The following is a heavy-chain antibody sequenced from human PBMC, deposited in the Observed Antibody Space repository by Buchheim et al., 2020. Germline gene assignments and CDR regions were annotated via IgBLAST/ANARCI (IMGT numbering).Heavy chain of an antibody. J-gene: IGHJ5*02. Sequence: EVQLVESGGGLVQPGGSLRLSCAASRFTFSSYWMHWVRQAPGKGLVWVSRIDGDGTSTRYADSVKGRFSISRDNTKNTLSLQMNSLRAGDSAVYYCARGFDYGADWVDLWGQGTL. V-gene: IGHV3-74*01. CDR1: RFTFSSYW. D-gene: IGHD4-17*01. CDR2: IDGDGTST. CDR3: ARGFDYGADWVDL.